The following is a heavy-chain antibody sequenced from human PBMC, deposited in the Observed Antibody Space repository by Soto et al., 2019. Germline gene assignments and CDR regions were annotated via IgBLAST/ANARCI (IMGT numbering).Heavy chain of an antibody. CDR1: GSISTTTP. J-gene: IGHJ6*02. D-gene: IGHD3-9*01. CDR2: ISGRGTNT. V-gene: IGHV3-23*01. CDR3: ARANFDWLLSKPYYYYYYGMDV. Sequence: GGSLRLSCAASGSISTTTPLSWVRQAPGKGLEWVSTISGRGTNTYYADSVKGRFIISRDNLKNTVNLQMNGLGVEDTAVYYCARANFDWLLSKPYYYYYYGMDVWGQGTTVTVSS.